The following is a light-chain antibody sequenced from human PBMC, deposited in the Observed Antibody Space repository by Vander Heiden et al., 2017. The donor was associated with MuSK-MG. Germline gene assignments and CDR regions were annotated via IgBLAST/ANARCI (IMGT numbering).Light chain of an antibody. J-gene: IGKJ1*01. CDR3: QKYNSAPWT. CDR2: AAS. CDR1: QGISNY. Sequence: DIQLTPSPSSLSASVGDRITITWRARQGISNYLAWYQQKPGKVPKLLIYAASTLQSGVPSRFSGSGSGTDFTLTISSLQPEDVATYYCQKYNSAPWTFGQGTKVEIK. V-gene: IGKV1-27*01.